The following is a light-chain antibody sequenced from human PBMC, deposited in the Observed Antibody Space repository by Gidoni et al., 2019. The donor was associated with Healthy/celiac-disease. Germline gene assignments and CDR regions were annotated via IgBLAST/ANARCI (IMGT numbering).Light chain of an antibody. CDR2: AAS. J-gene: IGKJ1*01. V-gene: IGKV1-27*01. Sequence: DIQLPQSPSSLSASVGDRVTITCRASQGISNYLAWYQQKPGKVPKLLIYAASTWQSGVPSRFSGSGSGTDFTLTISSLQPEDVATYYCQKYNSAPWTFGQGTKVEIK. CDR3: QKYNSAPWT. CDR1: QGISNY.